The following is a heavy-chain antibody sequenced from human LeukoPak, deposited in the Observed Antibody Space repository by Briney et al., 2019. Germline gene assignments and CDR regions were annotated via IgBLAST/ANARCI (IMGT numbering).Heavy chain of an antibody. D-gene: IGHD3-3*01. V-gene: IGHV1-2*02. J-gene: IGHJ6*03. CDR2: INPNSGGT. CDR3: ARDSYYDFWSGYYNYYYYMDV. Sequence: ASVKVSCKASGYTFTGYYMHWVGQAPGQGLEWMGWINPNSGGTNYAQKFQGRVTMTRDTSISTAYMELSRLRSDDTAVYYCARDSYYDFWSGYYNYYYYMDVWGKGTTVTVSS. CDR1: GYTFTGYY.